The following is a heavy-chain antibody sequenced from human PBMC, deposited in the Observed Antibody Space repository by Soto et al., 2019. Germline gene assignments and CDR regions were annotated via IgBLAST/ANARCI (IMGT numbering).Heavy chain of an antibody. CDR3: ARGSYDIVATIDY. V-gene: IGHV3-30*04. D-gene: IGHD5-12*01. CDR1: GFTFSSYA. J-gene: IGHJ4*02. CDR2: ISYDGSNK. Sequence: GGSLRLSCAASGFTFSSYAMHWVRQAPGKGLEWVDVISYDGSNKYYADSVKGRFSISRDNSKNTLYLQMNSLRAEDTAVYYCARGSYDIVATIDYWGQGTLVTVSS.